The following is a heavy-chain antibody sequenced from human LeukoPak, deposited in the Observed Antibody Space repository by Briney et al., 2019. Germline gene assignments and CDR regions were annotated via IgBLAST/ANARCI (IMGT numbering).Heavy chain of an antibody. D-gene: IGHD5-12*01. Sequence: ASVEVSCKVSGYTLTELSMHWVRQAPGKGLEWMGGFDPEDGETIYAQKFQGRVTMTEDTSTDTAYMELSSLRSEDTAVYYCATGEDIVATIFDYWGQGTLVTVSS. CDR2: FDPEDGET. CDR3: ATGEDIVATIFDY. V-gene: IGHV1-24*01. CDR1: GYTLTELS. J-gene: IGHJ4*02.